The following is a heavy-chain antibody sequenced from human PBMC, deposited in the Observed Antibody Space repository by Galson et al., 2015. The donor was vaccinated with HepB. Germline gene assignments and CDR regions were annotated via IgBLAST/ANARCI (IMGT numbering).Heavy chain of an antibody. D-gene: IGHD3-9*01. CDR1: GYTLTSYG. J-gene: IGHJ4*02. CDR2: ISAYNGNT. V-gene: IGHV1-18*01. Sequence: SVKVSCKASGYTLTSYGISWVRQAPGQGLEWMGWISAYNGNTNYAQKLKGRVTMTTDTSTSTAYLEMRSLRSDDTAVYYCWSEDDILSGPKFDYWGQGTLVTVSS. CDR3: WSEDDILSGPKFDY.